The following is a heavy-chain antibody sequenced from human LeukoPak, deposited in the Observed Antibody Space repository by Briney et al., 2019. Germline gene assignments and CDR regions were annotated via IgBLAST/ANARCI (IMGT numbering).Heavy chain of an antibody. V-gene: IGHV4-59*08. CDR3: ARLGAAGTFDY. D-gene: IGHD6-13*01. CDR1: GDSISSYY. CDR2: IYYSGST. Sequence: SETLSLTCTVSGDSISSYYWSWIRQPPGKGLEWIGYIYYSGSTNYNPSLKSRVTISVDTSKNQFSLKLSSVTAADTAVYYCARLGAAGTFDYWGQGTLVTVSS. J-gene: IGHJ4*02.